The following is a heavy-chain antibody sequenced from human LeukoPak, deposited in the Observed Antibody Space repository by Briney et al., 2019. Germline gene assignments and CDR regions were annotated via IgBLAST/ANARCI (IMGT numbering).Heavy chain of an antibody. CDR3: AKNLDGVATYFDY. CDR2: ISYDGSNK. Sequence: GRSLRLSCAASGFTFSSYAMHWVRQAPGKGLEWVAVISYDGSNKYYADSVKGRSTISRDNSKNTLYLQMDSLRAEDTAVYHCAKNLDGVATYFDYWGQGTLVTVSS. CDR1: GFTFSSYA. V-gene: IGHV3-30*04. D-gene: IGHD5-12*01. J-gene: IGHJ4*02.